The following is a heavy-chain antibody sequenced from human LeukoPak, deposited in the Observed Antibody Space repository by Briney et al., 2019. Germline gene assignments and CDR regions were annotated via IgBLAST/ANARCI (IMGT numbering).Heavy chain of an antibody. J-gene: IGHJ4*02. Sequence: SETLSLTCAVYGGSFSGYYWGWIRQPPGKGLEWTGSIDHSGNTYYNPSLKSRITISVDTSKNQFSLKLSSVTAADTAVYYCARDSALAQAVMFDYWGQGTLVTVSS. CDR1: GGSFSGYY. D-gene: IGHD6-19*01. CDR2: IDHSGNT. V-gene: IGHV4-38-2*02. CDR3: ARDSALAQAVMFDY.